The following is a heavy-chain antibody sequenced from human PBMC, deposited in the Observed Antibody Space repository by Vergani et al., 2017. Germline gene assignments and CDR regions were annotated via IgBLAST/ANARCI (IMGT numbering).Heavy chain of an antibody. J-gene: IGHJ5*02. CDR2: IYYSGST. CDR3: ARSSAQGNWFDP. D-gene: IGHD1-26*01. V-gene: IGHV4-59*01. Sequence: QVQLQQWGAGLLKPSETLSLTCTVSGGSISSYYWSWIRQPPGKGLEWIGYIYYSGSTNYNPSLKSRVTISVDTSKNQFSLKLSSVTAADTAVYYCARSSAQGNWFDPWGQGTLVTVSS. CDR1: GGSISSYY.